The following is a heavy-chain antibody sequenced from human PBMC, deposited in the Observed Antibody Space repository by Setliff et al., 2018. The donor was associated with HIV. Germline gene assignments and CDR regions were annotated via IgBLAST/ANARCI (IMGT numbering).Heavy chain of an antibody. V-gene: IGHV4-39*01. CDR2: IYYNGNT. Sequence: PSETLSLTCSVSGGSISSSTYYWGWIRQPPGKGLEWIGSIYYNGNTYYNPSLKSRAAISVDTSKNQISLKLSSVTAADTAVYYCASLDGSESPYIYYYYMDVWGEGTAVTVSS. CDR3: ASLDGSESPYIYYYYMDV. CDR1: GGSISSSTYY. J-gene: IGHJ6*03. D-gene: IGHD3-10*01.